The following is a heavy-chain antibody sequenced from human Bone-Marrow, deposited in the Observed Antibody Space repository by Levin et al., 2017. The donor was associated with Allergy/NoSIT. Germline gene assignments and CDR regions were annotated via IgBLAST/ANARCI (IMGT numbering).Heavy chain of an antibody. CDR2: ISSSGSTI. J-gene: IGHJ6*02. CDR3: ARGIEGSDNYCYYGMDV. D-gene: IGHD3-9*01. V-gene: IGHV3-11*01. CDR1: GFTFSDYY. Sequence: GGSLRLSCAASGFTFSDYYMSWIRQAPGKGLEWVSYISSSGSTIYYADSLKGRFTISRDNAKNSLYLQMNSLRADDTAVYYCARGIEGSDNYCYYGMDVWGQGTTVTVSS.